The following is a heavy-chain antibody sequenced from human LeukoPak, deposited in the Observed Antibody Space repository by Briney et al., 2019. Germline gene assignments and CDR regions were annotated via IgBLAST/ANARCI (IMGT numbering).Heavy chain of an antibody. CDR1: GYTFTSYY. CDR3: ARGCSTTNSGSTGDWFDP. V-gene: IGHV1-46*01. CDR2: INPSGGST. Sequence: GASVKVSCKASGYTFTSYYMHWVRQAPGQGLEWMGIINPSGGSTSYAQKFQGRVTMTRDMSTSTVYMELSSLRSEDTAVYYCARGCSTTNSGSTGDWFDPWGQGTLVTVSS. D-gene: IGHD1-26*01. J-gene: IGHJ5*02.